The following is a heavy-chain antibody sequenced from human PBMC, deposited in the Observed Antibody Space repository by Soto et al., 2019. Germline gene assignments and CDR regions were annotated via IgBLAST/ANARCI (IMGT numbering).Heavy chain of an antibody. D-gene: IGHD3-22*01. CDR2: ITPIFGTA. J-gene: IGHJ1*01. V-gene: IGHV1-69*13. Sequence: SVKVSCKASGSTFSRSTVSWVRQAPGQGLEWMGGITPIFGTANYAQKFQGRVTITADESTTTAYMELNRLGSEDTAVYYCARQFDYDSSGYYYAYWGQGTRVTVSS. CDR3: ARQFDYDSSGYYYAY. CDR1: GSTFSRST.